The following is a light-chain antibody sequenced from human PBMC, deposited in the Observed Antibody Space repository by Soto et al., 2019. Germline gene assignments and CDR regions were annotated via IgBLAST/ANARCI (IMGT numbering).Light chain of an antibody. Sequence: QSVLAQPASVSGSPGQSITISCTGTSSDVGYFDYVSWYQQHPGKAPKLMIFDVSDRSSGVSDRFSGSKSGNTASLTISGLQAEGAADYFCSSYASGSTHVLFGGGTKLTVL. CDR2: DVS. CDR1: SSDVGYFDY. V-gene: IGLV2-14*03. CDR3: SSYASGSTHVL. J-gene: IGLJ3*02.